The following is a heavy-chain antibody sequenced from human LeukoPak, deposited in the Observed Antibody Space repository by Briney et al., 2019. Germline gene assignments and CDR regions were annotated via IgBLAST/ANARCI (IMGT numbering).Heavy chain of an antibody. CDR2: IRYDGSNK. D-gene: IGHD2-15*01. J-gene: IGHJ6*02. CDR1: GFTFSSYG. V-gene: IGHV3-30*02. Sequence: GGSLRLSCAPSGFTFSSYGMHWVRQAPGKGLEWVAFIRYDGSNKYYADSVKGRFTISRDNSKNTLYLQMNSLRAEDTAVYYCAKEFKDIVVVVAASPPYGMDVWGQGTTVTVSS. CDR3: AKEFKDIVVVVAASPPYGMDV.